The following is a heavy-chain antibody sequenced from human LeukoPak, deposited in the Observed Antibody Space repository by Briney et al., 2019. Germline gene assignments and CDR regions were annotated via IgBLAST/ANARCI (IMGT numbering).Heavy chain of an antibody. CDR3: ARDNDILTGYYLDY. Sequence: ASVKVSCKASGYTYTSYGISWVRQAPGQGLEWMGWISAYNGNTNYAQKLQGRVTMTTDTSTSTAYMELRSLRSDDTAVYYCARDNDILTGYYLDYWGQGTLVTVSS. J-gene: IGHJ4*02. V-gene: IGHV1-18*01. CDR2: ISAYNGNT. CDR1: GYTYTSYG. D-gene: IGHD3-9*01.